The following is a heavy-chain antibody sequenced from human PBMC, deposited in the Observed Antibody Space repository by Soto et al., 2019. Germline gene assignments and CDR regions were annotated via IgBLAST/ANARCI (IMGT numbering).Heavy chain of an antibody. Sequence: EVQLLESGGGLVQPGGSLRLSCAASGFTFRAYAMSWVRQAPGKGLQWVSAFSGGGGDTYYADSVKGRFTISRDNSKNTLYLQMHSLRAEDTAVYYCAKGGTSSGPYYYGMDVWGQGTTVTVSS. V-gene: IGHV3-23*01. CDR3: AKGGTSSGPYYYGMDV. CDR1: GFTFRAYA. D-gene: IGHD6-19*01. J-gene: IGHJ6*02. CDR2: FSGGGGDT.